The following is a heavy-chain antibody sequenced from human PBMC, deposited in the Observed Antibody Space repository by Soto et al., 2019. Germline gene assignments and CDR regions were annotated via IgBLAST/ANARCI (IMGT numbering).Heavy chain of an antibody. Sequence: QVQLVQSGTEVKKPGSSVKVSCKASGDTFSFYTINWVRQAPGLGLEWVGRINPIVSMSNYAQKFQGRVSMPADKSTSPAYVELRSLRSDDTAMYFCAASYGSGYRAFDYWGQGALVIVSS. V-gene: IGHV1-69*02. CDR3: AASYGSGYRAFDY. D-gene: IGHD3-10*01. CDR1: GDTFSFYT. J-gene: IGHJ4*02. CDR2: INPIVSMS.